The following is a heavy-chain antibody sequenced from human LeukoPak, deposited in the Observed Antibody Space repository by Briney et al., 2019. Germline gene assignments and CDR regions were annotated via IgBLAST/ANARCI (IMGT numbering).Heavy chain of an antibody. D-gene: IGHD3-22*01. Sequence: SGTLSLTCAVSGGSISSSNWWSWVRQPPGKGLEWIGEIYHSGSTNYNPSLKSRVTISVDKSKNQFSLKLSSVTAADTAVYYCARAASAYYDSSGYFVYWGQGTLVTVSS. CDR2: IYHSGST. J-gene: IGHJ4*02. CDR1: GGSISSSNW. V-gene: IGHV4-4*02. CDR3: ARAASAYYDSSGYFVY.